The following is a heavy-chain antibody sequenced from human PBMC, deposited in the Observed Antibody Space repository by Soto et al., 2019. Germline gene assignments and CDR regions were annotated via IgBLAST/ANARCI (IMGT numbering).Heavy chain of an antibody. CDR3: ARESGNYYDSSGYLNWFDP. D-gene: IGHD3-22*01. V-gene: IGHV1-69*13. CDR2: IIPIFGTA. J-gene: IGHJ5*02. CDR1: GGTFSSYA. Sequence: GASVKVSCKASGGTFSSYAISWVRQAPGQGLEWMGGIIPIFGTANYAQKFQGRVTITADESTSTAYMELSSLRSEDTAVYYCARESGNYYDSSGYLNWFDPWGQGTLVTVSS.